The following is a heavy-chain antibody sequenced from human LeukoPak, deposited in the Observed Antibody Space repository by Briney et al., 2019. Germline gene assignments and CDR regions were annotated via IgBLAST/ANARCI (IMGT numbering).Heavy chain of an antibody. V-gene: IGHV3-33*01. J-gene: IGHJ4*02. Sequence: GGSLRLSCAASGFTFSSYGMHWVRQAPGKGLEGVAVIWYDGSNKYYADSVKGRFTISRDNSKNTLYLQMNSLRAEDTAVYYCARDGQDGYYCDYWGQGTLVTVSS. CDR3: ARDGQDGYYCDY. CDR1: GFTFSSYG. D-gene: IGHD3-22*01. CDR2: IWYDGSNK.